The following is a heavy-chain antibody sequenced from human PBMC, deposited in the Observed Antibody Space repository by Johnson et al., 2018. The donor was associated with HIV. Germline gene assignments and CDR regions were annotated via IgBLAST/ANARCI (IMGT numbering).Heavy chain of an antibody. Sequence: VQLVESGGGLVQPGGSLRLSCAASGFTFSSYDMHWVRQATGKGLEWVSAIGTAGDTYYPGSVKGRFTISRENAKNSLHLQMNSLRAEDTAVYYCAKVGAFTFGGVIVLPSVAFDIWGQGTMGTVSS. D-gene: IGHD3-16*02. CDR2: IGTAGDT. CDR3: AKVGAFTFGGVIVLPSVAFDI. CDR1: GFTFSSYD. V-gene: IGHV3-13*01. J-gene: IGHJ3*02.